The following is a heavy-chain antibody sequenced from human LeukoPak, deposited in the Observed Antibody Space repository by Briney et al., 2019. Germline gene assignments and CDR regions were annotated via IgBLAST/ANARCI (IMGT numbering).Heavy chain of an antibody. CDR3: AREPVAVAGIPTWFDP. V-gene: IGHV4-4*07. J-gene: IGHJ5*02. CDR1: GGSISSYY. CDR2: IYTSGST. D-gene: IGHD6-19*01. Sequence: SETLSLTCTVSGGSISSYYWSWIRQPAGKGLEWIGRIYTSGSTNYNPSLKSRVTMSVDTSKNQFSLKPSSVTAADTAVYYCAREPVAVAGIPTWFDPWGQGTLVTVSS.